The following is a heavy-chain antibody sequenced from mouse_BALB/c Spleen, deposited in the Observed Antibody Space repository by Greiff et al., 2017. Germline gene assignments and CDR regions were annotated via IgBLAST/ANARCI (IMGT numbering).Heavy chain of an antibody. CDR1: GFTFSSFG. CDR3: ARDYYGSSLDY. CDR2: ISSGSSTI. Sequence: EVKVVESGGGLVQPGGSRKLSCAASGFTFSSFGMHWVRQAPEKGLEWVAYISSGSSTIYYADTVKGRFTISRDNPKNTLFLQMTSLRSEDTAMYYCARDYYGSSLDYWGQGTTLTVSS. V-gene: IGHV5-17*02. D-gene: IGHD1-1*01. J-gene: IGHJ2*01.